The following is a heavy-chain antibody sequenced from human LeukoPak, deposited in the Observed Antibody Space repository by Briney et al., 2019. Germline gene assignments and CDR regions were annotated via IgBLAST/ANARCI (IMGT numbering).Heavy chain of an antibody. V-gene: IGHV3-30*03. CDR2: ISYDGSNK. J-gene: IGHJ6*04. Sequence: GGSLRLSCAASGFTFSSYGMHWARQAPGKGLEWVAVISYDGSNKYYADPVKGRFTISRDNSKNTLYLQMNSLRAEDTAVYYCARSLYCSSTSCFGDRLVYGMDVWGKGTTVTVSS. CDR3: ARSLYCSSTSCFGDRLVYGMDV. CDR1: GFTFSSYG. D-gene: IGHD2-2*01.